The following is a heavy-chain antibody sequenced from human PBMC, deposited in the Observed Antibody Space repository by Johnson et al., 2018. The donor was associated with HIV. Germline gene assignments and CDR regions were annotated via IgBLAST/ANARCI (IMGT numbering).Heavy chain of an antibody. Sequence: QVHLVESGGGLVKPGGSLRLSCAVSGVIFSDYYMSWIRQAPGKGLELVSYISGSGNSIYYADSVKGRFTISRDNAKNSLYLQMNSLRAEDTAVYYCARGDGYRRAFDIWGQGTMVTVSS. CDR3: ARGDGYRRAFDI. CDR1: GVIFSDYY. D-gene: IGHD1-1*01. CDR2: ISGSGNSI. V-gene: IGHV3-11*04. J-gene: IGHJ3*02.